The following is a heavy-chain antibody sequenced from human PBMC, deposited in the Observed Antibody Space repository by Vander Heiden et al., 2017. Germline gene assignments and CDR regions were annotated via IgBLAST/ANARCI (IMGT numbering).Heavy chain of an antibody. Sequence: QVTLKESGPVLVNPTETLTLTCTVPGFSLNNARMGVSWIRQPPRKALEWLAHIFSNDEKSYITSLKSRLTISKDTSKSQVVLTMTNMDPVDTATYYCARITNCSGGSCYSGAFDYWGQGTLVTVSS. CDR2: IFSNDEK. V-gene: IGHV2-26*01. D-gene: IGHD2-15*01. CDR1: GFSLNNARMG. J-gene: IGHJ4*02. CDR3: ARITNCSGGSCYSGAFDY.